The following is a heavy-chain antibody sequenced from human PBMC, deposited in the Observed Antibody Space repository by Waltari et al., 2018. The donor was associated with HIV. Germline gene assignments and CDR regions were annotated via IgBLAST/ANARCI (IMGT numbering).Heavy chain of an antibody. D-gene: IGHD2-8*01. Sequence: QFQLQESGSGLVKPSQTLSLTCSVSGGSVRGADSYGTWIRKGPGQGLEWLGDIYRGVATYYTPSLRSRLTIYLGTSMNQFSLKLTSLTSADSAVYFCARGWSVYEDGVGGENPFDSWAQGIVVTVSS. J-gene: IGHJ4*02. V-gene: IGHV4-31*03. CDR3: ARGWSVYEDGVGGENPFDS. CDR1: GGSVRGADSY. CDR2: IYRGVAT.